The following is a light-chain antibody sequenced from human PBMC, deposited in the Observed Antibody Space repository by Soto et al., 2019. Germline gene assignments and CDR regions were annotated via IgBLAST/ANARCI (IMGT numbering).Light chain of an antibody. Sequence: SALTQPASASGSPGQSITISCTGTSSDVGSYNLVSWYQQHPGKAPKLMIYEVSKRPSGVSNRFSGSKSGNTASLTISGLQAEDEADYYCCSYAGSSTFYVFGTGTKVTVL. V-gene: IGLV2-23*02. CDR3: CSYAGSSTFYV. CDR1: SSDVGSYNL. J-gene: IGLJ1*01. CDR2: EVS.